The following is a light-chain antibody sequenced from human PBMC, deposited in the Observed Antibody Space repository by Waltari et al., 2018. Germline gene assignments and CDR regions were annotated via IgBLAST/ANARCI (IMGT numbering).Light chain of an antibody. J-gene: IGLJ2*01. V-gene: IGLV2-14*03. CDR2: DAI. CDR1: SIDVGAYNY. Sequence: QSALTQPDSVSGSPAQSITIPCPGTSIDVGAYNYVSWYQQYPGKAPKVIIYDAINRPSGVSNRFSGSKSGNSASLTISGLQAEDEADYYCGSFISSTTGIFGGGTRLTVL. CDR3: GSFISSTTGI.